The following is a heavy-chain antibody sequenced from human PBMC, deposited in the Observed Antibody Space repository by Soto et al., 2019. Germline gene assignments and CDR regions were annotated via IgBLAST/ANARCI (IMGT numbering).Heavy chain of an antibody. CDR2: VSGYTGNT. J-gene: IGHJ6*02. CDR1: GYIFTNYD. CDR3: ARFGSAPYYYYGVDV. V-gene: IGHV1-18*01. Sequence: QVQLVQSETEVKKPGASVKVSCKASGYIFTNYDITWVRQAPGQGLEWMGWVSGYTGNTKYAQKFQDRVTMTTDTSTSTVYMELRSLRSDDTAVYYCARFGSAPYYYYGVDVWGQGNTFFVSS. D-gene: IGHD3-10*01.